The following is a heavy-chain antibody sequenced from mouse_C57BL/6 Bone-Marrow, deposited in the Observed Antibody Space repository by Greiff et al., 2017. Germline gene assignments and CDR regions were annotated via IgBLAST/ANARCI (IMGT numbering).Heavy chain of an antibody. CDR3: ARWGYGYPAYFDD. V-gene: IGHV1-66*01. J-gene: IGHJ2*01. Sequence: QVQLKESGPELVKPGASVKISCKASGYSFTSYYIHWVKQRPGQGLEWIGWIYPGSGNTKYNEKFKGKATLTADTSSSTAYMQLSSLTSEDSAVYYCARWGYGYPAYFDDWGQGTTLTVSS. D-gene: IGHD2-2*01. CDR2: IYPGSGNT. CDR1: GYSFTSYY.